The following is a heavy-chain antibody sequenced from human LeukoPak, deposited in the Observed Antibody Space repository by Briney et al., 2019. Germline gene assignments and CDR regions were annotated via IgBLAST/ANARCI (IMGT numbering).Heavy chain of an antibody. V-gene: IGHV3-30-3*01. CDR3: ARGKYQLLDYYYYGMDV. J-gene: IGHJ6*02. CDR1: GFTFSSYA. D-gene: IGHD2-2*01. Sequence: SGGSLRLSCAASGFTFSSYAMHWVRQAPGKGLEWVAVISYDGSNKYYADSVKGRFTISRDNSKNTLYLQMNSLRAEDTAVYYCARGKYQLLDYYYYGMDVWGQGTTVTVSS. CDR2: ISYDGSNK.